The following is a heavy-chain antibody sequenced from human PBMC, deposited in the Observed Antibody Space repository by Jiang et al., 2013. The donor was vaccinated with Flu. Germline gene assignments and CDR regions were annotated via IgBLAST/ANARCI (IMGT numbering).Heavy chain of an antibody. CDR3: AREDIVVVPAAMAGGGPPPGGMDV. Sequence: GFTFSSYGMHWVRQAPGKGLEWVAVIWYDGSNKYYADSVKGRFTISRDNSKNTLYLQMNSLRAEDTAVYYCAREDIVVVPAAMAGGGPPPGGMDVWGQGTTVTVSS. D-gene: IGHD2-2*01. J-gene: IGHJ6*02. V-gene: IGHV3-33*01. CDR2: IWYDGSNK. CDR1: GFTFSSYG.